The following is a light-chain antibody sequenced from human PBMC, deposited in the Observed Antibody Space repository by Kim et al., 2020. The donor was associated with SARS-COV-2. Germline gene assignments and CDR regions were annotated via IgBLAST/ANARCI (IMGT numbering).Light chain of an antibody. V-gene: IGKV1-27*01. CDR2: AAS. J-gene: IGKJ1*01. CDR3: QKYDSAPWT. Sequence: DTPMTQSPSSLSASVGDRVTITCRASLGIRDYLAWYQQKPGEVPKLLIYAASTLQSGVPLRFSGSGSGTDFTLNISDLQPEDAATYFCQKYDSAPWTFGQGTKVEIK. CDR1: LGIRDY.